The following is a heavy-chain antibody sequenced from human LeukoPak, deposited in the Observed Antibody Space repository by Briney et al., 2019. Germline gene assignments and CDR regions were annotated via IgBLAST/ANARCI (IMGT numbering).Heavy chain of an antibody. CDR2: ISGSGDST. D-gene: IGHD1-1*01. CDR3: AKLPQGAWNDVGGRYFGY. CDR1: GFTFSGYT. J-gene: IGHJ4*02. Sequence: GGSLRLSCAASGFTFSGYTMTWVRQAPGKGLEWVSAISGSGDSTRYADSVKGRFTISRDNSKNTLYLQMNSLRAEDTAVYYCAKLPQGAWNDVGGRYFGYWGQGTLVTVSA. V-gene: IGHV3-23*01.